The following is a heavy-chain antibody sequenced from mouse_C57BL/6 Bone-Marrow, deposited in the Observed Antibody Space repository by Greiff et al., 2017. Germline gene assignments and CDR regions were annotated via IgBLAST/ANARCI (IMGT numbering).Heavy chain of an antibody. V-gene: IGHV2-2*01. J-gene: IGHJ4*01. D-gene: IGHD1-1*01. CDR1: GFSLTSYG. Sequence: VQLKQSGPGLVQPSQSLSITCTVSGFSLTSYGVHWVRQSPGKGLEWLGVIWSGGSTDYNAAFISRLSISKDNSKSQVFFKMNSLQADDTPIDYSARDPYYYGTVDYAMDYWGQGTSVTVSS. CDR2: IWSGGST. CDR3: ARDPYYYGTVDYAMDY.